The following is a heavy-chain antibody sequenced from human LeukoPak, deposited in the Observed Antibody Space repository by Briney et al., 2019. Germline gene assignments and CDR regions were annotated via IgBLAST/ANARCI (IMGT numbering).Heavy chain of an antibody. D-gene: IGHD1-1*01. J-gene: IGHJ4*02. Sequence: SETLSLTCAVYGGSFSGYYWSWIRQPPGKGLEWIGEISHSGSTHYNPSLKSRVTISVDTSKNQFSLKLSSVTAADTAVYYCARRGATGTTYYFDYWGQGTLVTVSS. V-gene: IGHV4-34*01. CDR3: ARRGATGTTYYFDY. CDR2: ISHSGST. CDR1: GGSFSGYY.